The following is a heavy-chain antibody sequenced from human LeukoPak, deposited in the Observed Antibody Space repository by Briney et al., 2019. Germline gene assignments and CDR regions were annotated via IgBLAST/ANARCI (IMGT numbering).Heavy chain of an antibody. CDR1: GFTFSRYG. CDR3: AKAATGYFDY. V-gene: IGHV3-30*18. D-gene: IGHD6-13*01. J-gene: IGHJ4*02. Sequence: GGSLRLSCTASGFTFSRYGMLWVRQAPGKGLEWVAVLSFDGNNTYYANSVRGRFTISRDNSKNTLYLQMNSLRPEDTAVYYCAKAATGYFDYWGQGTLVTVSS. CDR2: LSFDGNNT.